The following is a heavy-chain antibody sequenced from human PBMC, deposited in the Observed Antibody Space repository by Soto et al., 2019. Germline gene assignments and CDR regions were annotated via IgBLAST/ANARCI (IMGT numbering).Heavy chain of an antibody. D-gene: IGHD3-10*01. Sequence: PSETLSLTCAVYGGSFGGYYWNWIRQPPGKGLEWIGEINHSGSTNYNPSLRSRVSISEGTSNNQFSLKLSSVTAADTAVYYCARGRGDGYNQDWYFDLWGRGTLVTVSS. J-gene: IGHJ2*01. CDR1: GGSFGGYY. V-gene: IGHV4-34*01. CDR3: ARGRGDGYNQDWYFDL. CDR2: INHSGST.